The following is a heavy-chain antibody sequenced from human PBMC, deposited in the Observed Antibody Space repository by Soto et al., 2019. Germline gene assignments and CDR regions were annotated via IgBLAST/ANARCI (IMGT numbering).Heavy chain of an antibody. CDR3: ARDKDRQQLGGNYYYGIDV. J-gene: IGHJ6*02. Sequence: QVQLVQSGAEVTKPGSSVTVSCKASGGTFGNSAISWVRQAPGQGLEWMGGIIPILPTPDYAQKFQGRVTITADESTSTAYMELTSLGSDDTAVYYCARDKDRQQLGGNYYYGIDVWGQGTTVTVSS. CDR1: GGTFGNSA. CDR2: IIPILPTP. V-gene: IGHV1-69*11. D-gene: IGHD3-3*02.